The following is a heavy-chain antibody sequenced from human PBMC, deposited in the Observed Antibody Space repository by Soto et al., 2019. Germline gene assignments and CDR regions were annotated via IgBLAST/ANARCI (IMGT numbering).Heavy chain of an antibody. CDR2: IRSKAYGGTT. CDR3: TRVVVAATYWFDP. D-gene: IGHD2-15*01. CDR1: GFTFGDYA. V-gene: IGHV3-49*03. J-gene: IGHJ5*02. Sequence: PGGSLRLSCTASGFTFGDYAMSWFRQAPGKGLEWVGFIRSKAYGGTTEYAASVKGRFTISRDDSKSIAYLQMNSLKTEDTAVYYCTRVVVAATYWFDPWGQGTLVTVSS.